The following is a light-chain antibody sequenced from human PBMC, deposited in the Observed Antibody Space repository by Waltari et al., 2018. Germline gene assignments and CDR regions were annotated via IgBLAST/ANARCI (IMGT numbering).Light chain of an antibody. V-gene: IGLV6-57*03. CDR1: SGSIASTS. CDR2: EDN. Sequence: NFMLTQPHSVSESPGKTVTISCTRSSGSIASTSAQWYQQRPGSAPTTVIYEDNQRPSGVPDRFSGSIDSSSNSASLTISGLKTEDEADYYCQSYDSSNQDVVFGGGTKLTVL. CDR3: QSYDSSNQDVV. J-gene: IGLJ2*01.